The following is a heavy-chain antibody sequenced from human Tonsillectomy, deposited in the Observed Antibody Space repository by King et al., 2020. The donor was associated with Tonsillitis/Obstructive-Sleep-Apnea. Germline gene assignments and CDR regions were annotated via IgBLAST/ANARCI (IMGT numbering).Heavy chain of an antibody. CDR3: AWGAAASSYYMDV. Sequence: VQLQESGPGLVKPSETLSLTCTVSGGSISSYYWSWIRQPPGKGLEWIGYIYYSGSTNYNPSLKSRVTISVDTSKNQFSLKLGYVTAADTAVYYCAWGAAASSYYMDVWGKGTTVTVSS. D-gene: IGHD6-25*01. J-gene: IGHJ6*03. V-gene: IGHV4-59*08. CDR2: IYYSGST. CDR1: GGSISSYY.